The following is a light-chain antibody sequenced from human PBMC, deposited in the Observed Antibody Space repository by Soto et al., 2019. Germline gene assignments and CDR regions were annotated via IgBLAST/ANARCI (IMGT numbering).Light chain of an antibody. Sequence: EIVLTQSPGTLSLSPGERATLSCRASQSVSSSYLAWYQQKPGQAPRLLIFGASSRATGIPDRFSGSGSGTDFTLTISRLEPEDFAVYYRQQYGTSPRPFGPGTKVDIK. CDR1: QSVSSSY. CDR3: QQYGTSPRP. J-gene: IGKJ3*01. CDR2: GAS. V-gene: IGKV3-20*01.